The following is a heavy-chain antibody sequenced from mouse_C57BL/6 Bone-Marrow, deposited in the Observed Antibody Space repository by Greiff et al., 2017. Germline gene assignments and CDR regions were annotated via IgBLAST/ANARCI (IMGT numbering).Heavy chain of an antibody. J-gene: IGHJ4*01. CDR2: ISNLAYSI. V-gene: IGHV5-15*01. CDR1: GFTFSDYG. CDR3: GRQGGSYLYAMDY. Sequence: EVHLVESGGGLVQPGGSLKLSCAASGFTFSDYGMAWVRQAPRKGPEWVAFISNLAYSIYSADTVTGRFTISRENAKNTLYLEMSSVRSEDTAMYYCGRQGGSYLYAMDYWGQGTSVTVSS. D-gene: IGHD6-1*01.